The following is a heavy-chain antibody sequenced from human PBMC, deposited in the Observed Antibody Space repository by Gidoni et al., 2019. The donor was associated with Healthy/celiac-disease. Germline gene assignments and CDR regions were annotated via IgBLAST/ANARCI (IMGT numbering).Heavy chain of an antibody. Sequence: QVQLVESGGGVVQPGRSLRLSCAASGFPFSSYGMHWVRQAPGKGLEWLAVRWYDGSNKYYADAVKGRFTISRDNSKNTLYLQMNSLRAEDTAVYYCARDTRGIYDSNTDDAFDIWGQGTMVTVSS. D-gene: IGHD3-22*01. CDR3: ARDTRGIYDSNTDDAFDI. J-gene: IGHJ3*02. CDR2: RWYDGSNK. V-gene: IGHV3-33*01. CDR1: GFPFSSYG.